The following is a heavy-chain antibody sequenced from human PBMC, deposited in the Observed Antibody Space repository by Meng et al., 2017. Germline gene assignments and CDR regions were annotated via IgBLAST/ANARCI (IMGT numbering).Heavy chain of an antibody. J-gene: IGHJ4*02. V-gene: IGHV4-39*07. CDR1: DGSIISSSYY. D-gene: IGHD6-13*01. Sequence: SETLSPTCTVPDGSIISSSYYGGWIRQPPGKGVEWIGSIYYSGSTYYNPSLKSRVTISVDTSKNQFSLKLSSVTAADTAVYYCARAQDQWQQLVEGLYYFDYWGQGTLVTVSS. CDR2: IYYSGST. CDR3: ARAQDQWQQLVEGLYYFDY.